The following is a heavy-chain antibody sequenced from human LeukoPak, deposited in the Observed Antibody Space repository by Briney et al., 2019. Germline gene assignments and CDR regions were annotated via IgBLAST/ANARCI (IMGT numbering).Heavy chain of an antibody. D-gene: IGHD1-14*01. V-gene: IGHV4-59*08. CDR3: ARRVTGRGTYYFDY. J-gene: IGHJ4*02. Sequence: SETLSLTCTVSGGSISTYYWTWIRQPPGKGLEWIGYIYYSGSTNYNPALKSRVTISLDTSKNQFSLKLNSVTAADTAVYYCARRVTGRGTYYFDYWDQGTLVTVSS. CDR2: IYYSGST. CDR1: GGSISTYY.